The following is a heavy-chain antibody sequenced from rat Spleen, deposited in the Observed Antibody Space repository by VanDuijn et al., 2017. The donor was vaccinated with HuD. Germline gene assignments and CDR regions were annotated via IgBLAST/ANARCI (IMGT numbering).Heavy chain of an antibody. V-gene: IGHV5-7*01. D-gene: IGHD1-11*01. Sequence: EVQVVESGGGLVQPGRSLKLSCAASGFTFSDYNMAWVRQAPKKGLEWVATIIYDGSSTYYRDSVKGRFTISRDNAKSTLYLQMDSLRSEDTATYYCARRAEAYNWFAYWGQGTLVTVSS. CDR1: GFTFSDYN. J-gene: IGHJ3*01. CDR3: ARRAEAYNWFAY. CDR2: IIYDGSST.